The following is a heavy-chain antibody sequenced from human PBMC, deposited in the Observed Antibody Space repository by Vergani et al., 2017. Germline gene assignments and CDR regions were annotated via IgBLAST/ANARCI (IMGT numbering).Heavy chain of an antibody. CDR3: ARGYYDILTDHYYYYYMDV. V-gene: IGHV1-69*01. D-gene: IGHD3-9*01. CDR2: IIPIFGTA. J-gene: IGHJ6*03. CDR1: GGTFSSYA. Sequence: QVQLVQSGAEVKKPGSSVKVSCKASGGTFSSYAISWVRQAPGQGLEWMGGIIPIFGTANYAQKFQGRFTITADEATSTAYMGLSSLRSEDTAVYYCARGYYDILTDHYYYYYMDVWGKGTTVTVSS.